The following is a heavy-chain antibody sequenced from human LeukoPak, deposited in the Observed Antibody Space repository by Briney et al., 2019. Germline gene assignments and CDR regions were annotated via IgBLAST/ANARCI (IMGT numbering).Heavy chain of an antibody. J-gene: IGHJ3*02. Sequence: GGSLSPSWLASGSTAGSNYMTWVRQPPGRGLGWDSVIYSDGSTYYADSVKGRFTISRDNAKNSLYLQMNSLRAEDTAVYYCARVYYDSSGYPADAFDIWGQGTMVTVSS. CDR3: ARVYYDSSGYPADAFDI. D-gene: IGHD3-22*01. CDR1: GSTAGSNY. V-gene: IGHV3-66*01. CDR2: IYSDGST.